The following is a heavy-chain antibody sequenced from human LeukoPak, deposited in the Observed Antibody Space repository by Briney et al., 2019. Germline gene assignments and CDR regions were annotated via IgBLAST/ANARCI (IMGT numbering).Heavy chain of an antibody. V-gene: IGHV1-2*02. D-gene: IGHD1-26*01. CDR2: IYPKTGGT. CDR1: GYTFTGYY. J-gene: IGHJ5*02. Sequence: GASVTVSCKASGYTFTGYYLHWVRQAPGQGLEWMGWIYPKTGGTGYAQKFQGRVTMTRDTSISTAYMELIGLRSDDTAVYYCAGPWDQVGFDPWGQGTLVSVSS. CDR3: AGPWDQVGFDP.